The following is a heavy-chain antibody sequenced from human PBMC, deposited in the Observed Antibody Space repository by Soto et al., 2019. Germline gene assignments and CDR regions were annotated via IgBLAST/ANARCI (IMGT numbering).Heavy chain of an antibody. CDR2: IYWDDAK. CDR1: GFSLSTSGVG. Sequence: SGPTLVNPTQTLALTCTFSGFSLSTSGVGVGWIRQPPGKALEWLALIYWDDAKRYSPSLKSRLTITKDTSKNQVVLTMTNMDPVDTATYYCARGDSTGYYPYWGQGTLVTVSS. J-gene: IGHJ4*02. V-gene: IGHV2-5*02. D-gene: IGHD3-22*01. CDR3: ARGDSTGYYPY.